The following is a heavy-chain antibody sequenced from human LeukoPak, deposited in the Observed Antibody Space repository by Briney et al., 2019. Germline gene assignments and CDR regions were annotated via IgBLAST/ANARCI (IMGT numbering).Heavy chain of an antibody. D-gene: IGHD3-22*01. V-gene: IGHV5-51*01. Sequence: GESLKISCKGSGYSFTSYWIGWVRQMPGKGLEWMGIIYPGDSDTRYSPSFQGQVTISADKSISTAYLQWSSLRASDTAMYYCARQGLNWGVYYDSSGPAAFDPWGQGTLVTVSS. CDR2: IYPGDSDT. CDR3: ARQGLNWGVYYDSSGPAAFDP. J-gene: IGHJ5*02. CDR1: GYSFTSYW.